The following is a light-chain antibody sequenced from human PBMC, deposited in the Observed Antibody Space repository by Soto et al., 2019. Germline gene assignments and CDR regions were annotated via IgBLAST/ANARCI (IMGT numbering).Light chain of an antibody. J-gene: IGLJ2*01. CDR1: SSDVGGYNY. CDR3: SSYTSSSTVV. V-gene: IGLV2-14*01. Sequence: QSALTQPASVSGSPGQSITISCTGTSSDVGGYNYVSWYQQHPGKAPKLMIYEVSNRPSGVSNRFSGSKSGNTASLTISGLQAQDAADYYCSSYTSSSTVVFGGGPQLTVL. CDR2: EVS.